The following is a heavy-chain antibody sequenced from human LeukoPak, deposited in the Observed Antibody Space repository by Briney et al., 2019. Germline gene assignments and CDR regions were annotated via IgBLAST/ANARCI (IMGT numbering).Heavy chain of an antibody. CDR1: GGSISSYY. J-gene: IGHJ6*03. Sequence: PSETLSLTCTVSGGSISSYYWSWIRQPPGKGLEWIGYIYYSGSTNYNPSLKSRVTISVDTSKNQFSLKLSSVTAADTAVYYFARASGRSQYYYYYMDVWGKGTTVTISS. D-gene: IGHD1-26*01. CDR3: ARASGRSQYYYYYMDV. CDR2: IYYSGST. V-gene: IGHV4-59*01.